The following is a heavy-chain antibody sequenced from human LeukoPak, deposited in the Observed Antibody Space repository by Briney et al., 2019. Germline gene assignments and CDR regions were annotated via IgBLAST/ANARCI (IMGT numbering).Heavy chain of an antibody. V-gene: IGHV4-30-4*08. Sequence: SETLSLTCTVSGGSISSGDYYWRWLRQPPGKGLEWIGYIYYSGSTYYNPSLKSRVTISVDTSKNQFSPKLSSVTAADTAVYYCARSLDTAMDPLDYWGQGTLVTVSS. CDR2: IYYSGST. J-gene: IGHJ4*02. CDR1: GGSISSGDYY. CDR3: ARSLDTAMDPLDY. D-gene: IGHD5-18*01.